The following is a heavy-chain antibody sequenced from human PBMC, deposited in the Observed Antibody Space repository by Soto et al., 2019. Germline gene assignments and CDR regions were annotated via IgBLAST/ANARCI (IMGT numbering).Heavy chain of an antibody. CDR1: GGSISSYY. V-gene: IGHV4-59*01. Sequence: SETLSLTCTVSGGSISSYYWSWIRQPPGKGLEWIGYIYYSGSTNYNPSLKSRVTISVDTSKNQFSLKLSSVTAADTAVYYCARGDDFWINWFDPWGQGTLVTVSS. D-gene: IGHD3-3*01. J-gene: IGHJ5*02. CDR2: IYYSGST. CDR3: ARGDDFWINWFDP.